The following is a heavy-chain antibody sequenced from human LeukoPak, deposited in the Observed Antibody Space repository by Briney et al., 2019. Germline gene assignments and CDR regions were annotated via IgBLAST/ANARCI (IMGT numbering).Heavy chain of an antibody. CDR2: ISSSGSTI. J-gene: IGHJ4*02. CDR1: GFTFSSYE. Sequence: GGSLRLSCAASGFTFSSYEMNWVRQAPGKGLEGVSYISSSGSTIYYADSVRGRFTISRDNAKNSLYLQMNSLRAEDTAVYYCARGGVLTAAGTDYWGQGTLVTVSS. CDR3: ARGGVLTAAGTDY. D-gene: IGHD6-13*01. V-gene: IGHV3-48*03.